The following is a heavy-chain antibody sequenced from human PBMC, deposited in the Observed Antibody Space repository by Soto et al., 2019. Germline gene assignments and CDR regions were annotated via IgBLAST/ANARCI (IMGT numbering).Heavy chain of an antibody. Sequence: PSETLSLTCTVSGGSVSSSDYYWSWIRQPPGKGLEWIGYIYYSGSTNYNPSLKSRVTISVDTSKNQFSLKLSSVTAADTAVYYCARARGIGSKNNWFDPWGQGTLVTVSS. CDR3: ARARGIGSKNNWFDP. CDR1: GGSVSSSDYY. J-gene: IGHJ5*02. D-gene: IGHD3-10*01. CDR2: IYYSGST. V-gene: IGHV4-61*08.